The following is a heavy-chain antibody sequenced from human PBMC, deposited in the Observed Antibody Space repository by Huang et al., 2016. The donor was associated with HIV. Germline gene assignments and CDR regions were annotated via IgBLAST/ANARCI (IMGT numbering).Heavy chain of an antibody. CDR1: GFTFSSYW. CDR3: ARRLRYYYGSGRTSGYFDY. Sequence: EVQLVESGGGLVQPGGSLRLSCTASGFTFSSYWMSWVHQAPGKGLEWVANIKQDGSEKYYVDSVKGRFSISRDNAKNSLYLQMNSLRAEDTAVYYCARRLRYYYGSGRTSGYFDYWGQGTLVTVSS. D-gene: IGHD3-10*01. CDR2: IKQDGSEK. J-gene: IGHJ4*02. V-gene: IGHV3-7*01.